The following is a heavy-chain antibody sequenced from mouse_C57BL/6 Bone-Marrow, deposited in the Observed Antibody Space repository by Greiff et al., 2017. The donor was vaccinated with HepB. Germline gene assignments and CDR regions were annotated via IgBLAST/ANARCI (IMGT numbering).Heavy chain of an antibody. D-gene: IGHD4-1*01. V-gene: IGHV1-81*01. CDR3: ARAPELGRMGKYYFDY. CDR2: IYPRSGNT. CDR1: GYTFTSYG. Sequence: QVQLQQSGAELARPGASVKLSCKASGYTFTSYGISWVKQSTGQGLEWIGEIYPRSGNTYYNEKFKGKATLTADKSSSTAYMELRSLTSEDSAFYFCARAPELGRMGKYYFDYWGQGTTLTVSS. J-gene: IGHJ2*01.